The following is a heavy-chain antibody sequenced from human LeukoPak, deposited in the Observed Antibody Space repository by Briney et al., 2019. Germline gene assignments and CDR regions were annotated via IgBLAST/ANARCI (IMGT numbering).Heavy chain of an antibody. CDR1: GFTFSRYA. Sequence: GGSLRLSCSASGFTFSRYAMHWDRQAPGKGLEYVSAISSNGDNTYYADSVKGRFTISRDNSKNTLYLQMSSLRPEDTAVYYCVKDPRSSRPSWGQGTLVTVSS. CDR2: ISSNGDNT. D-gene: IGHD6-13*01. J-gene: IGHJ4*02. V-gene: IGHV3-64D*06. CDR3: VKDPRSSRPS.